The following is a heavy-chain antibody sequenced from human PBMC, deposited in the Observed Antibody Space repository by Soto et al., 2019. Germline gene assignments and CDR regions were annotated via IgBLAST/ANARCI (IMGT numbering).Heavy chain of an antibody. Sequence: SETLSLTCSVSGGSIGPAGISWPWIRQPPGKGLEWIGSIYHTGSTYYSKSLRSRLTMSVDTSKSQFSLRLSSVTAADTAVYYCARATGTLRSRNCDYWGQGSLVTVSS. CDR3: ARATGTLRSRNCDY. V-gene: IGHV4-31*03. D-gene: IGHD1-1*01. J-gene: IGHJ4*02. CDR1: GGSIGPAGIS. CDR2: IYHTGST.